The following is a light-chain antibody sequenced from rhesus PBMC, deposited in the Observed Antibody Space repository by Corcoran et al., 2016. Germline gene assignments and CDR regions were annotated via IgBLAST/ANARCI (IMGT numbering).Light chain of an antibody. CDR3: YHHSSGHLT. V-gene: IGKV3-10*01. J-gene: IGKJ4*01. Sequence: QVILTQSPATLSLSPGERATLSCRASQIFSSYLAWHQQKPGQALRLLFYGASRRAPGFPDRFTCSGSGTDLSLTISSLEPEDVGVYHSYHHSSGHLTFGGGTKVEIQ. CDR2: GAS. CDR1: QIFSSY.